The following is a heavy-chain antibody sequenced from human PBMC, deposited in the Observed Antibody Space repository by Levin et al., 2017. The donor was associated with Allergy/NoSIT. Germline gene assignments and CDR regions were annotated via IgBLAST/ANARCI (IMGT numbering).Heavy chain of an antibody. CDR3: AREKRTGLGSYYNYGVDV. J-gene: IGHJ6*02. Sequence: SQTLSLTCTVSGGSISSFYWTWIRQPPGKELEWIGYVDYSGSTNYNPSLKSRVTISVDTSKNQFSLKVNSVTAADTAVYYCAREKRTGLGSYYNYGVDVWGQGTTVTVSS. D-gene: IGHD3-10*01. CDR2: VDYSGST. CDR1: GGSISSFY. V-gene: IGHV4-59*01.